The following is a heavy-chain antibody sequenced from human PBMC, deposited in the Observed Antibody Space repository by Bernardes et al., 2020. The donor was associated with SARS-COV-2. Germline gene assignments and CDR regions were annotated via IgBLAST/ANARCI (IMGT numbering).Heavy chain of an antibody. J-gene: IGHJ3*02. D-gene: IGHD6-13*01. CDR2: INPSGGST. Sequence: ASVKVSCKASGYTFTSYYMHWVRQAPGQGLEWMGIINPSGGSTSYAQKFQGRVTMTRDTSTSTVYMELSSLRSEDTAVYYCASRIAAAERGTGDDDAFDIWGQGTMVTVSS. CDR3: ASRIAAAERGTGDDDAFDI. V-gene: IGHV1-46*03. CDR1: GYTFTSYY.